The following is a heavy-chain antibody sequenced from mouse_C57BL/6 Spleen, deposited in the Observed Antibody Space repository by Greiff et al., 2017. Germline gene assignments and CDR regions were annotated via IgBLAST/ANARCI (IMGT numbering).Heavy chain of an antibody. D-gene: IGHD2-1*01. Sequence: EVMLVESGEGLVKPGGSLKLSCAASGFTFSSYAMSWVRQTPEKRLEWVAYISSGGDYIYYADTVKGRFTISRDNARNTLYLQMSSLKSEDTAMYYCTRGGGKGDARDYWGQGTSVTVSS. V-gene: IGHV5-9-1*02. CDR2: ISSGGDYI. J-gene: IGHJ4*01. CDR3: TRGGGKGDARDY. CDR1: GFTFSSYA.